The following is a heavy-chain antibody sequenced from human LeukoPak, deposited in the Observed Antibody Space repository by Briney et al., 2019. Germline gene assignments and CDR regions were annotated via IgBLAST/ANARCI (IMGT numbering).Heavy chain of an antibody. CDR2: IYNGGSK. CDR3: ARSLGLRRGPNFDY. CDR1: GFPDNINY. V-gene: IGHV3-53*01. D-gene: IGHD7-27*01. Sequence: GGSVRLLCAASGFPDNINYMRWLPQARGEGLVCVSDIYNGGSKYYPDPVKGRFTISRDNSKNTLYLQMNSLRAEDTAVYYCARSLGLRRGPNFDYWGQGTLVTVSS. J-gene: IGHJ4*02.